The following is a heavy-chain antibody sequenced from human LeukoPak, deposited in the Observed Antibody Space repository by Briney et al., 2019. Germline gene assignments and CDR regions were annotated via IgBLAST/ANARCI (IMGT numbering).Heavy chain of an antibody. CDR1: GYSFTTYW. J-gene: IGHJ4*02. CDR3: ARSQDYDFLTGYYFDY. Sequence: GESLKISCKGSGYSFTTYWIAWVRQMPGKGLEWMGSIYPGDSDTRYSPSFQGQVTISVDKSISIAYLQWSSLKASDTAMYYCARSQDYDFLTGYYFDYWGQGTPVTVSS. V-gene: IGHV5-51*01. D-gene: IGHD3-9*01. CDR2: IYPGDSDT.